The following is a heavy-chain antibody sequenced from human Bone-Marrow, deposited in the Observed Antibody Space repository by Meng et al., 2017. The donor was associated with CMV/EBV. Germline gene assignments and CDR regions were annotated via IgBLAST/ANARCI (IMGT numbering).Heavy chain of an antibody. Sequence: QVELVQPGAEVKRPGASVKVSCKASVYTFASYGISWGRQAPGQGLEWMGWISAYNGNTNYAQKLQGRVTMTTDTSTSTAYMELRSLRSDDTAVYYCARVTVLGVVVAAGWFDPWGQGTLVTVSS. CDR1: VYTFASYG. CDR3: ARVTVLGVVVAAGWFDP. V-gene: IGHV1-18*01. D-gene: IGHD2-15*01. J-gene: IGHJ5*02. CDR2: ISAYNGNT.